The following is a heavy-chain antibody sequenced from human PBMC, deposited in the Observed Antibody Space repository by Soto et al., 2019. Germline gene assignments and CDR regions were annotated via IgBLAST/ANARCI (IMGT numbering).Heavy chain of an antibody. V-gene: IGHV3-66*01. CDR1: GFTVSSNY. J-gene: IGHJ3*02. Sequence: EVQLVESGGGLVQPGGSLRLSCAASGFTVSSNYMSWVRQAPGKGLEWVSVIYSGGSTYYADSVKGRFTISRDNSKKTLDLQMNSLRAEDTAVYYCARDRVSGRGTDGAFDIWGQGTMVIVSS. D-gene: IGHD6-19*01. CDR2: IYSGGST. CDR3: ARDRVSGRGTDGAFDI.